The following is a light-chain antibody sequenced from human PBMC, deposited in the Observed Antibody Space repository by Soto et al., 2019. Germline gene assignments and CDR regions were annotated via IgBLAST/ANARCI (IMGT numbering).Light chain of an antibody. CDR1: SSDIGAYNY. CDR2: DVS. J-gene: IGLJ1*01. Sequence: LTQPASVSGSPGQSITISCTGASSDIGAYNYVSWYQQHPGKAPKLMIYDVSNRPSGISDRFSGSKSGNTASLTISGLQAEDEADYFCSSYTSSSTYVFGTGTKVTVL. CDR3: SSYTSSSTYV. V-gene: IGLV2-14*01.